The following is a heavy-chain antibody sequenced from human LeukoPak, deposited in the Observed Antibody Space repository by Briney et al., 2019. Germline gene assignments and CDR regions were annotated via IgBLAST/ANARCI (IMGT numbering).Heavy chain of an antibody. CDR2: IYPGDSDT. J-gene: IGHJ5*02. V-gene: IGHV5-51*01. CDR1: GYSFSTHW. CDR3: ARHADWGIAAAGISFDP. D-gene: IGHD6-13*01. Sequence: GESLKISCTCSGYSFSTHWIGWVRQKPGEGLEWMGIIYPGDSDTRYSPSFQGQVTISADKSISTAYLQWSSLKASDTAMYYCARHADWGIAAAGISFDPWGQGTLVTVSS.